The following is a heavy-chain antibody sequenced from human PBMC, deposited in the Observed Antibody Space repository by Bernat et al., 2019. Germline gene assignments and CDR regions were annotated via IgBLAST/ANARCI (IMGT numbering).Heavy chain of an antibody. D-gene: IGHD1-26*01. Sequence: EVQLVESGAGLLNPGRSLRLSCAASGFTFSNAWLNGFRQAPGNGLEWVGRIKSKTDGGTTEYDAPLTGRYTISREDSKNTMYLQMNSMKTEDKAVYYCTTVGSGGHLGGMDVWGQGTTVTVSS. CDR1: GFTFSNAW. J-gene: IGHJ6*02. V-gene: IGHV3-15*07. CDR3: TTVGSGGHLGGMDV. CDR2: IKSKTDGGTT.